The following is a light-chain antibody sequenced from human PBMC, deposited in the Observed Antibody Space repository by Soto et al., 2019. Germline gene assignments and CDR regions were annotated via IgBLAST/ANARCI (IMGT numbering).Light chain of an antibody. CDR2: AAS. Sequence: IQLTQSPSSLSASVGDRVTITCRASQGISSYLAWYQQKPGKAPKLLIYAASTLQSGVPSRFSGSGSGTDFTLIISSLHPEDFATYYCRQLNSYPLTFGGGTNVDIK. J-gene: IGKJ4*01. CDR1: QGISSY. V-gene: IGKV1-9*01. CDR3: RQLNSYPLT.